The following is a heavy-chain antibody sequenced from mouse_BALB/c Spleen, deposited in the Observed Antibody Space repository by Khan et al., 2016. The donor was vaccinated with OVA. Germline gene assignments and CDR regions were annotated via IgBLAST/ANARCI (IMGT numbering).Heavy chain of an antibody. Sequence: QVQLQQSGAELAKPGASLKMSCTASGYTFTTYWIHWVKQRPGQGLEWFGYIDPSTAYTEYNQKFKDKATLTADKSSSTAYMQLTNLTSEDSAVYYWARRGLYGIVAYWGQGTLVTGST. CDR3: ARRGLYGIVAY. J-gene: IGHJ3*01. D-gene: IGHD2-1*01. CDR1: GYTFTTYW. V-gene: IGHV1-7*01. CDR2: IDPSTAYT.